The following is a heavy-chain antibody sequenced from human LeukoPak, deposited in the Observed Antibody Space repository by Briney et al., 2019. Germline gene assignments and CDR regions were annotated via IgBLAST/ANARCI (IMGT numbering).Heavy chain of an antibody. V-gene: IGHV4-39*07. J-gene: IGHJ5*02. CDR3: ARDPFWAIVVVVAATRGGFDP. Sequence: SETQSLTCTVSGGSISSSSYYWGWIRQPPGKGLEWIGSIYYSGSTYYNPSLKSRVTLSVDTSKNQFSLKLSSVTAADTAVYYCARDPFWAIVVVVAATRGGFDPWGQGTLVTVSS. CDR1: GGSISSSSYY. CDR2: IYYSGST. D-gene: IGHD2-15*01.